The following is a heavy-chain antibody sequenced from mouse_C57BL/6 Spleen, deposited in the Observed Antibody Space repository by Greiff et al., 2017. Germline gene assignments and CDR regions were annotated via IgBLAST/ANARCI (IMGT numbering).Heavy chain of an antibody. CDR1: GYTFTDYE. J-gene: IGHJ4*01. D-gene: IGHD2-5*01. Sequence: QVQLQQSGAELVRPGASVTLSCKASGYTFTDYEMHWVKQTPVHGLEWIGAIDPETGGTAYNQKFKGKAILTADKSSSTAYMELRSLTSEDSSVYYSTRESNYGREYAMDYWGQGTSVTVSS. CDR3: TRESNYGREYAMDY. CDR2: IDPETGGT. V-gene: IGHV1-15*01.